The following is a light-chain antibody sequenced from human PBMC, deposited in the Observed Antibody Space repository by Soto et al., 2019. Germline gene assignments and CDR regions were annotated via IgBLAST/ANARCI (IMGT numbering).Light chain of an antibody. CDR3: QQYSTFWT. J-gene: IGKJ1*01. V-gene: IGKV1-5*01. Sequence: DSQMTQAPSTLSASVGDRVTITCRASQSISSWLAWYQQKPGKAPKVLIYDASSLQSGVPSRFSGSRSGTEFTLTISSLQPDDFATYYCQQYSTFWTFGQGTKVDIK. CDR1: QSISSW. CDR2: DAS.